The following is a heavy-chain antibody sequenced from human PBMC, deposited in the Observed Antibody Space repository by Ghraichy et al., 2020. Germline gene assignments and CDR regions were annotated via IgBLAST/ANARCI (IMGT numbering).Heavy chain of an antibody. CDR2: IYYSGST. D-gene: IGHD2-2*02. V-gene: IGHV4-31*03. CDR1: GGSISSGGYY. Sequence: SLNISCTVSGGSISSGGYYWSWIRQHPGKGLEWIGYIYYSGSTYYNPSLKSRVTISVDTCKNQFSLKLSSVTAADTAVYYCAREPRYCSSTSCYTGLDYWGQGTLVTVSS. J-gene: IGHJ4*02. CDR3: AREPRYCSSTSCYTGLDY.